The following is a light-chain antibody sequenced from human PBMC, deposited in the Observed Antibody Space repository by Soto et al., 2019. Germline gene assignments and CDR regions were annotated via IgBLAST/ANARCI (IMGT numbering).Light chain of an antibody. CDR1: SSDFGAYNY. Sequence: QSALTQPASVSGSPGQSITISCTGSSSDFGAYNYVSWYQHHPDKAPKLVIYDVTNRPSGVSNRFSGSKSGNTASLTISGLQAEDEADYYCNSYTSSTTPYVFGTGTKLTVL. CDR2: DVT. J-gene: IGLJ1*01. CDR3: NSYTSSTTPYV. V-gene: IGLV2-14*03.